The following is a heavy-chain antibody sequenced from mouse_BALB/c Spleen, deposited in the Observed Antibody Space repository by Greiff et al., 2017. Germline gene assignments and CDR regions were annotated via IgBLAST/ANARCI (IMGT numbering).Heavy chain of an antibody. V-gene: IGHV5-6-5*01. CDR3: ARGEAYYRYENDMDD. D-gene: IGHD2-14*01. CDR2: ISSGGST. J-gene: IGHJ4*01. CDR1: GFTFSSYA. Sequence: EVKLVESGGGLVKPGGSLNLSCAASGFTFSSYAMSWVRQTPEKRLEWVASISSGGSTYYPDSVKGRFTISRDNARNILYLQMSSLRSEDTAMYYCARGEAYYRYENDMDDWGEGTSVTVSS.